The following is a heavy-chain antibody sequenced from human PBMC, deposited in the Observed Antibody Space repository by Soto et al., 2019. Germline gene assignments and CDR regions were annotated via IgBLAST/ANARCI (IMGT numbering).Heavy chain of an antibody. CDR3: ARDSWIQRGNWFGP. V-gene: IGHV3-33*01. CDR1: GFSFGRYG. CDR2: IWYDGSNK. J-gene: IGHJ5*02. Sequence: QVQLVESGGGMVQPGRSLRLSCAASGFSFGRYGMHWVRQAPGKGLEWVAEIWYDGSNKYYAEAVKGRFTISRDNSKITLYLQMNSLRAEDTAIYYCARDSWIQRGNWFGPWGQGTLVTVSA. D-gene: IGHD5-18*01.